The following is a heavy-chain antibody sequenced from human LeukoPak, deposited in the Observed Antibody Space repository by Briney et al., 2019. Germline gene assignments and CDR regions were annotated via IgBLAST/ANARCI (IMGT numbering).Heavy chain of an antibody. D-gene: IGHD1-26*01. CDR2: IYSGGST. Sequence: PGGSLRLTCAASGFTVSSNYMSWVRQAPGKGLEWVSVIYSGGSTYYADSVKGRFTISRDNSNNEFYLQMNSLRPEDTAVYYCARGGAPAVYFDYWGQGVLVTVSS. J-gene: IGHJ4*02. CDR1: GFTVSSNY. V-gene: IGHV3-53*05. CDR3: ARGGAPAVYFDY.